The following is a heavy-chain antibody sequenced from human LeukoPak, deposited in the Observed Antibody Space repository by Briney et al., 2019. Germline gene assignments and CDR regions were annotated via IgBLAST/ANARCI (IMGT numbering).Heavy chain of an antibody. CDR2: INPSGGNT. Sequence: ASVKVSCKASGYTFTSYYMHWVRQAPGQGLEWMGIINPSGGNTNYAQKLQGRVTMTTDTSTSTAYMELRSLRSDDTAVYYCARDSGTYYYGSGSQTGYMDVWGKGTTVTVSS. CDR3: ARDSGTYYYGSGSQTGYMDV. J-gene: IGHJ6*03. V-gene: IGHV1-46*01. CDR1: GYTFTSYY. D-gene: IGHD3-10*01.